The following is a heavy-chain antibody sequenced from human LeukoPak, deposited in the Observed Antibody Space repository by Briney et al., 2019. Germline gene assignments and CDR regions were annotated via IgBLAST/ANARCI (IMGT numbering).Heavy chain of an antibody. V-gene: IGHV4-4*02. CDR3: ARAYYYGSGSYGLDY. J-gene: IGHJ4*02. CDR2: IYQSGST. D-gene: IGHD3-10*01. Sequence: SGTLSLTCAISGGSISSSNWWSWVRQPPGKGLEWIGEIYQSGSTNYNPSLKSRVTISVDKSKNQFSLKLTSVTAADTAVYYCARAYYYGSGSYGLDYWGQGTLVTVSS. CDR1: GGSISSSNW.